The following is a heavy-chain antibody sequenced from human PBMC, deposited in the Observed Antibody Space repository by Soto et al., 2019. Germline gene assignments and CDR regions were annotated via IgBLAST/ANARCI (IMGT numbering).Heavy chain of an antibody. CDR1: GGSISSYY. CDR3: AREVFGHNYYYYYMDV. CDR2: IYYSGST. V-gene: IGHV4-59*01. Sequence: SETLSLTCTVSGGSISSYYWSWIRQPPGKGLEWIGYIYYSGSTNYNPSLKSRVTISVDTSKNQFSLKLSSVTAADTAVYYCAREVFGHNYYYYYMDVWGKGTTVTVSS. J-gene: IGHJ6*03. D-gene: IGHD3-10*01.